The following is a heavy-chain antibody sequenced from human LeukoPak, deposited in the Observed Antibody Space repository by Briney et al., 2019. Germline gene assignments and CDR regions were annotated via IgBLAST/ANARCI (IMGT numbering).Heavy chain of an antibody. J-gene: IGHJ4*02. Sequence: GESLQISCKGSGSSFTNYCIGWVRQMPGKGLEWMGIIYPGDSDTRYSPSFQGQVTISADKSISTAYLQWSSLKASDTAMYYCARLVDGCYDYWGQGTLVTVSS. CDR2: IYPGDSDT. D-gene: IGHD2-15*01. V-gene: IGHV5-51*01. CDR3: ARLVDGCYDY. CDR1: GSSFTNYC.